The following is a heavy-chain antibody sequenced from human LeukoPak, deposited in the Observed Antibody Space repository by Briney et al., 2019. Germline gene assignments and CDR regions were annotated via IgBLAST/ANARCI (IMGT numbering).Heavy chain of an antibody. V-gene: IGHV3-23*01. CDR1: GFTFSSYA. D-gene: IGHD3-16*01. CDR3: AKDQAVMVEYYFDY. Sequence: GGSLRLSCAASGFTFSSYAMSWVRQAPGKGLEWVSAISGSGGSTYYADFVKGRFTISRDNSKNTLYLQMNSLRAEDTAVYYCAKDQAVMVEYYFDYWGQGTLVTVSS. CDR2: ISGSGGST. J-gene: IGHJ4*02.